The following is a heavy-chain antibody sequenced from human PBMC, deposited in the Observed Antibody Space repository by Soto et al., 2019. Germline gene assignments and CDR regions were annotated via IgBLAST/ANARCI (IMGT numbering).Heavy chain of an antibody. Sequence: QVQLQQSGPGLVKPSQTLSLTCAISGDSVSSNSACWNWIRQSPSRRLEWLARTYYRAKWYNDYAVSVKSRITITPDTSNNQFSLQLKSVTPEDTAVYYCARDVAQLERRRRYPFDIWGQGTMVTVSS. CDR1: GDSVSSNSAC. D-gene: IGHD1-1*01. V-gene: IGHV6-1*01. J-gene: IGHJ3*02. CDR3: ARDVAQLERRRRYPFDI. CDR2: TYYRAKWYN.